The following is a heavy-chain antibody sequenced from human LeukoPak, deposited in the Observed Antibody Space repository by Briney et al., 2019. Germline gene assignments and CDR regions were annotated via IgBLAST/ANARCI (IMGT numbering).Heavy chain of an antibody. Sequence: PGGSLRLSCAASGFTFDDYAMHWVRQAPGKGLEWVSGISWNSGSIGYADSVKGRFTISRDNAKNSLYLQMNSLRAEDTALYYCAKDDDSSGYYSMFDYWGQGTLVTVSS. CDR1: GFTFDDYA. CDR2: ISWNSGSI. D-gene: IGHD3-22*01. CDR3: AKDDDSSGYYSMFDY. J-gene: IGHJ4*02. V-gene: IGHV3-9*01.